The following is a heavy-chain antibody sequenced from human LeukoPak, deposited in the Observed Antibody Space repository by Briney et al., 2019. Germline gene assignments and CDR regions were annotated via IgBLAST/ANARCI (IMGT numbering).Heavy chain of an antibody. V-gene: IGHV3-13*01. CDR3: ARAVAGTDEIDS. CDR2: IGSGGDT. Sequence: GGSLKLSCAGSGFSFSSYDMLWVRQATGKGLEWVSAIGSGGDTYYAGSVTGRFTISRESAKNSFYLQMNSLSAGDTAVYFCARAVAGTDEIDSWGQGTLVTVSS. CDR1: GFSFSSYD. J-gene: IGHJ4*02. D-gene: IGHD6-19*01.